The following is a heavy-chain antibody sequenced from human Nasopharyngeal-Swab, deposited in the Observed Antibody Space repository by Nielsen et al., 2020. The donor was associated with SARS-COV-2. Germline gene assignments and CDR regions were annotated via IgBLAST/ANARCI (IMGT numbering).Heavy chain of an antibody. V-gene: IGHV1-24*01. J-gene: IGHJ4*02. Sequence: ASVKVSCKVSGYTLTELSMHWVRQAPGKGLEWVGGFDPEDGETIYAQKFQGRVTMTEDTSTDTAYMELSSLTSEDTAVYYCASGGYYGSGVSYYFDYWGQGTLVTVSS. CDR2: FDPEDGET. D-gene: IGHD3-10*01. CDR1: GYTLTELS. CDR3: ASGGYYGSGVSYYFDY.